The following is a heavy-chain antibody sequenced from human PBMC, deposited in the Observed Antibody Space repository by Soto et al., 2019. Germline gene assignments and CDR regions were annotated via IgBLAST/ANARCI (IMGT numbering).Heavy chain of an antibody. Sequence: PSETLSLTCTVSGGSISSSSYYWGWIRQPPGKGLEWIGSIYYSGSTYYNPSLKSRVTISVDTSKNLFSLKLSSVTAADTAVYYCARQGVVVTAIPQLNWFDPWGQGTLVTVSS. CDR2: IYYSGST. CDR1: GGSISSSSYY. V-gene: IGHV4-39*01. J-gene: IGHJ5*02. CDR3: ARQGVVVTAIPQLNWFDP. D-gene: IGHD2-21*02.